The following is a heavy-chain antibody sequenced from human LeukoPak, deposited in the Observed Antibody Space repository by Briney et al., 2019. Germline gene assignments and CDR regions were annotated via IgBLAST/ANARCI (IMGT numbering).Heavy chain of an antibody. D-gene: IGHD1-26*01. CDR1: GFTFSTNA. V-gene: IGHV3-23*01. CDR3: AKDVGKWESLHFFDY. CDR2: ISGSGAST. J-gene: IGHJ4*02. Sequence: GGSLRLSCLTSGFTFSTNAMSRVRQAPGKGLEWISGISGSGASTYYADSVTGRFTISRDNSRNTLYLQMNSLRGDDTAVYYCAKDVGKWESLHFFDYWGQGTLVTVSS.